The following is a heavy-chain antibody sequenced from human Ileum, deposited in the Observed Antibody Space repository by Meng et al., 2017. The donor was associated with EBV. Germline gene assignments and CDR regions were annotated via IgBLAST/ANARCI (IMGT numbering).Heavy chain of an antibody. D-gene: IGHD2/OR15-2a*01. V-gene: IGHV3-23*04. CDR3: AKRDILYFSFED. CDR2: ISGSPDRT. J-gene: IGHJ4*02. CDR1: GFTFSIYA. Sequence: VRLVESGGGLVKPGGSLRLSCAASGFTFSIYAMSWVRQGPGKGLEWVSAISGSPDRTYYADSVKGRFTISRDNSKNTLYLQMNSLRAEDTAVYFCAKRDILYFSFEDWGQGALVTVPQ.